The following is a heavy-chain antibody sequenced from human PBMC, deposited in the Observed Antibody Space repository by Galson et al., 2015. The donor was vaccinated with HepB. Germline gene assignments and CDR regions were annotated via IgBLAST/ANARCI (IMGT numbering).Heavy chain of an antibody. CDR1: GFTFSDYW. CDR2: IKEDGSEK. D-gene: IGHD5-18*01. V-gene: IGHV3-7*03. Sequence: SLRLSCAASGFTFSDYWMSWVRQAPGKGLEWVANIKEDGSEKYYVDSVKGRFTISRDNAKQSLFLQMNSLRPEDTAFYYCVTGGYRFGHWGQGTLVSVSS. J-gene: IGHJ4*02. CDR3: VTGGYRFGH.